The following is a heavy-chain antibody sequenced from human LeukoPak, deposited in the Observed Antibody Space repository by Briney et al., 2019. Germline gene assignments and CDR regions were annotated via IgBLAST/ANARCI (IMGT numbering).Heavy chain of an antibody. V-gene: IGHV4-4*09. CDR3: ARSQGGGMVRGVRYYFDY. CDR1: GGSISSYY. Sequence: SETLSLTCTVSGGSISSYYWSWIRQPPGKGLEWIGYIYTSGSTNYNPSLKSRVTISVDTSKNQFSLKLSSVTAADTAVYYCARSQGGGMVRGVRYYFDYWGQGTLVTVSS. J-gene: IGHJ4*02. D-gene: IGHD3-10*01. CDR2: IYTSGST.